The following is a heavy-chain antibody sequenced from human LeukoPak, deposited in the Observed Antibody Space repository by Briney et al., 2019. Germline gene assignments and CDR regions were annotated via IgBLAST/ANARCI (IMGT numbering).Heavy chain of an antibody. CDR1: GYTFTGYY. V-gene: IGHV1-2*02. Sequence: ASVTVSCKSSGYTFTGYYMHWVRQAPGQGLEWMGCINPNSGGTNYAQKFQGRVTMTRDTSISTAYMELSRLRSDDTAVYYCARGSSGWTFDAFDIWGQGTMVTVSS. CDR3: ARGSSGWTFDAFDI. CDR2: INPNSGGT. D-gene: IGHD6-19*01. J-gene: IGHJ3*02.